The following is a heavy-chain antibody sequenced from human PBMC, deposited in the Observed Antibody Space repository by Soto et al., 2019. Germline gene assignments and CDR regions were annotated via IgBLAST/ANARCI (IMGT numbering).Heavy chain of an antibody. CDR3: ARLKGLGYYYSEYYYFDL. V-gene: IGHV3-66*01. Sequence: GGSLRLSCAASGFTVSSNYMSWVRQAPGKGLEWVSVIYSGGSTYYADSVKGRFTISRDNSKNTLYLQMNSLRAEDTAVYYCARLKGLGYYYSEYYYFDLWGRGTLVTVSS. J-gene: IGHJ2*01. CDR2: IYSGGST. CDR1: GFTVSSNY. D-gene: IGHD3-10*01.